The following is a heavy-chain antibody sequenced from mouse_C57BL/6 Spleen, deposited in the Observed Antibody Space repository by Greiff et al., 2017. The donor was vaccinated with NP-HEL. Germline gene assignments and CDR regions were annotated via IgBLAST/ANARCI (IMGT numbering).Heavy chain of an antibody. Sequence: QVQLKQPGAELVKPGASVKLSCKASGYTFTSYWMHWVKQRPGQGLEWIGMIHPNSGSTNYNEKFKSKATLTVDKSSSTAYMQLSSLTSEDSAVYYCARVGYYAMDYWGQGTSVTVSS. V-gene: IGHV1-64*01. CDR3: ARVGYYAMDY. D-gene: IGHD1-1*02. CDR2: IHPNSGST. CDR1: GYTFTSYW. J-gene: IGHJ4*01.